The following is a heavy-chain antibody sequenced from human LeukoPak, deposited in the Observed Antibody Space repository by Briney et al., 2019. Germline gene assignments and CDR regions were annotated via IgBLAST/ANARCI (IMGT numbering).Heavy chain of an antibody. CDR3: ARETGPYYNYYMDV. CDR1: GGSISDYY. J-gene: IGHJ6*03. V-gene: IGHV4-59*12. CDR2: IYYSGST. Sequence: SETLSLTCTVSGGSISDYYWNWIRQPPGKGLEWIGYIYYSGSTTYNPSLKSRVTISVDKSNNHFSLKLSSVTAADTAVYYCARETGPYYNYYMDVWGKGTTVTVSS. D-gene: IGHD3-9*01.